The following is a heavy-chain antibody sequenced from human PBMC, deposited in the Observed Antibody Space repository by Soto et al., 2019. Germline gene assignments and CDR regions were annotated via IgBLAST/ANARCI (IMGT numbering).Heavy chain of an antibody. CDR1: GFTFSSYG. V-gene: IGHV3-30*18. Sequence: QVQLVESGGGVVQPGRSLRLSCAASGFTFSSYGMHWVRQAPGKGLEWVAVISYDGSNKYYADSVKGRFTISRDNSKNTXXLKMNSLRAEDTAVYYCANTHDGDCYSCYYYGMDVWGQGTTVTVSS. CDR3: ANTHDGDCYSCYYYGMDV. J-gene: IGHJ6*02. D-gene: IGHD2-21*02. CDR2: ISYDGSNK.